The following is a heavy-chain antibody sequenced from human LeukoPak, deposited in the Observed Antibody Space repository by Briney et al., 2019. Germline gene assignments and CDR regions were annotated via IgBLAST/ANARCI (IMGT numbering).Heavy chain of an antibody. Sequence: PGGSLRLSCAASGFTFSSYGMHWVRQAPGKELEWVAFIRYDGSNKYYADSVKGRFTISRDNSKNTLYLQMSSLRAEDTAVYYCARAGYSSRYKVQFDYWGQGTLVTVSS. CDR3: ARAGYSSRYKVQFDY. CDR1: GFTFSSYG. D-gene: IGHD6-13*01. V-gene: IGHV3-30*02. J-gene: IGHJ4*02. CDR2: IRYDGSNK.